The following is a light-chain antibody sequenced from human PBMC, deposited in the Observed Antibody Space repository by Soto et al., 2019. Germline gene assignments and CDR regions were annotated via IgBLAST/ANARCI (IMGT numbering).Light chain of an antibody. J-gene: IGKJ5*01. Sequence: EIVLTQSPATLSLSPGERATISCRASQSFSNYLAWYQQKPGQAPRLLIYDASKRSTGIPARFSGSGSGTDFTLTISSLEPDDFAVYYCQQRINWPVTFGQGTRLEIK. V-gene: IGKV3-11*01. CDR3: QQRINWPVT. CDR1: QSFSNY. CDR2: DAS.